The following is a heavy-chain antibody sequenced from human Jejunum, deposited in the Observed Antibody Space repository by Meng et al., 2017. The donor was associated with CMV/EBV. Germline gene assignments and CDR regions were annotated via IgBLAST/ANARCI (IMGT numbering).Heavy chain of an antibody. J-gene: IGHJ3*02. CDR1: GFRLSDYS. CDR2: VKSHSTFI. CDR3: ARLDPSRAGDI. V-gene: IGHV3-21*01. Sequence: AASGFRLSDYSLNWVRQAPGKGLEWVSSVKSHSTFIYYADSVKGRFTISRDNAENSLHLQMNSLTAADTAVYYCARLDPSRAGDIWGQGTMVTVSS. D-gene: IGHD3-10*01.